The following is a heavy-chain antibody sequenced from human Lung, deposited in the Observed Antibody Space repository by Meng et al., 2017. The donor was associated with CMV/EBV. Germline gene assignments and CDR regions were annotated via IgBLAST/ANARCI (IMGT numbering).Heavy chain of an antibody. CDR1: GYTFTGYY. CDR3: ARKVFRASDAFDI. J-gene: IGHJ3*02. CDR2: INSKIGDA. V-gene: IGHV1-2*02. Sequence: ASVXVSCKASGYTFTGYYLHWVRQAPGQGLEWMGWINSKIGDANYTQKFQGRVTVTRDTSISTAYMELKRLTYDDTAVYFSARKVFRASDAFDIWGQGTMVTVSS.